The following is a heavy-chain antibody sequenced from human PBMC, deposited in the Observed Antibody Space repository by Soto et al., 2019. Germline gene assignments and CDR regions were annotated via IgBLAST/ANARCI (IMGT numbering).Heavy chain of an antibody. Sequence: PSETLSLTCTVSGGSISSGGYYWSWIRQHPGKGLEWIGYIYYSGSTYYNPSLKSRVTISVDTSKNQFSLKLSSVTAADTAVYYCARFYDSSGYYPLGPDYWGQGTLVTVSS. CDR2: IYYSGST. V-gene: IGHV4-31*03. CDR3: ARFYDSSGYYPLGPDY. J-gene: IGHJ4*02. D-gene: IGHD3-22*01. CDR1: GGSISSGGYY.